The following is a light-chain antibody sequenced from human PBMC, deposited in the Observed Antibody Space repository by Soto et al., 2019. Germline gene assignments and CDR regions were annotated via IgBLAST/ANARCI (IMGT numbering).Light chain of an antibody. CDR3: QQFHTYPWT. Sequence: DIQMTQSPSSLSASVGDRVTITCRASQSISSDLNWYQQKRRKAPKLLIYAASSLQSGVPSRFSGSGAGTEFTLTITGLQHEYFATYFCQQFHTYPWTFGQGTKVDIK. J-gene: IGKJ1*01. V-gene: IGKV1-17*01. CDR2: AAS. CDR1: QSISSD.